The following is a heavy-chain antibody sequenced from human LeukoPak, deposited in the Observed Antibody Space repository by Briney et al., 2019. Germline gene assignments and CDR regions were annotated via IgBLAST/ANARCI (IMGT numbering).Heavy chain of an antibody. Sequence: PSETLSLTCTVSGGSISYYYWSWIRQSPGKGLEWIGYIYYSGTTNYNPSLKSRVTISVDTSKNQFSLQLRSVTAADTAVYYCAREDPRNAVPEGMDVWGQGTTVTVSS. D-gene: IGHD1-14*01. J-gene: IGHJ6*02. CDR2: IYYSGTT. V-gene: IGHV4-59*01. CDR1: GGSISYYY. CDR3: AREDPRNAVPEGMDV.